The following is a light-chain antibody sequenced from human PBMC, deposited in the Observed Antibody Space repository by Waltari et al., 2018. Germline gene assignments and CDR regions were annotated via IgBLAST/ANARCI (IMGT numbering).Light chain of an antibody. CDR2: DVT. V-gene: IGLV2-14*01. J-gene: IGLJ1*01. CDR3: SSYTSSATLV. CDR1: SSDVGGSHS. Sequence: QSALTQPASVSGSPGQSITVSCPGTSSDVGGSHSVSWYQQHPGKAPKVMIYDVTNRPSGVSNRFSGSKSGNTASLTISGLQAEDEADYYCSSYTSSATLVFGTGTKVTVL.